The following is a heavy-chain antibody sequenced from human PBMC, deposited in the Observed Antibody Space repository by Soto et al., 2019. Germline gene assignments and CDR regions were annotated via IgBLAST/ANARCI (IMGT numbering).Heavy chain of an antibody. J-gene: IGHJ6*02. CDR1: GGTFSSYA. D-gene: IGHD2-2*01. CDR2: IIPIYGTA. Sequence: QVQLVQSGAEVKKPGSSVKVSCKASGGTFSSYAISWVRKAPGQGLEWMGGIIPIYGTANYAQKFQGRVTITADEFTSTAYMELSSLRSEDKAVYYCARDIPVGDARHYYYGMDVWGQGTTVTVSS. CDR3: ARDIPVGDARHYYYGMDV. V-gene: IGHV1-69*12.